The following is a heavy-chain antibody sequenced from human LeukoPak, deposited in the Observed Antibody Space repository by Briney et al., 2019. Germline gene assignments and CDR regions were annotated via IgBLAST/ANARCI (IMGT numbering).Heavy chain of an antibody. CDR1: GFTFSGYW. J-gene: IGHJ4*02. V-gene: IGHV3-7*03. CDR2: IKQDGSEK. D-gene: IGHD3-10*01. CDR3: ARGTYYYGSGSPETGY. Sequence: GGSLRLSCVASGFTFSGYWMSWVRQAPGKGLEWMANIKQDGSEKYYVDSVKGRFTISRDNAKNSLYLQMNSLRAEDTAVYYCARGTYYYGSGSPETGYWGQGTMVTVSS.